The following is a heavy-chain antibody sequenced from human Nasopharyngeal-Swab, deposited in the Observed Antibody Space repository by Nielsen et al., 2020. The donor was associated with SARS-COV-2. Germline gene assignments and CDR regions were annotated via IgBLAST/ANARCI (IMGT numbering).Heavy chain of an antibody. V-gene: IGHV1-18*01. D-gene: IGHD6-13*01. Sequence: ASVKVSCNASGYTFTSYGISWVRQAPAQGLEWMGWISAYNGNTNYAQKLQGRVTMTTDTSTSTAYMELRSLRSDDTAVYYCARTRIAGQEYYFDYWGQGTLVTVSS. J-gene: IGHJ4*02. CDR1: GYTFTSYG. CDR3: ARTRIAGQEYYFDY. CDR2: ISAYNGNT.